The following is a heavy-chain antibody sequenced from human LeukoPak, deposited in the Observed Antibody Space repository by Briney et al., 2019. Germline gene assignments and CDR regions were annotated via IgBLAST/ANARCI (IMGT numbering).Heavy chain of an antibody. CDR1: GYSISSGYY. Sequence: SETLSLTCTVSGYSISSGYYWGWIRQPPGKGLEWIGRIYTSGSTNYNPSLKSRVTMSVDTSKNQFSLKLSSVTAADTAVYYCARDRHITIFGVNYMDVWGKGTTVTVSS. D-gene: IGHD3-3*01. CDR3: ARDRHITIFGVNYMDV. CDR2: IYTSGST. V-gene: IGHV4-38-2*02. J-gene: IGHJ6*03.